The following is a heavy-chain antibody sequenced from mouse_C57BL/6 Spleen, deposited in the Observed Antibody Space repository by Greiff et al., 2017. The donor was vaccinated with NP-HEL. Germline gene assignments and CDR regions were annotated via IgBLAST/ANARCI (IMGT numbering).Heavy chain of an antibody. CDR3: ARNYGSSMGAY. V-gene: IGHV1-19*01. Sequence: VQLKQSGPVLVKPGASVKMSCKASGYTFTDYYMNWVKQSHGKSLEWIGVINPYNGGTSYNQKFKGKATLTVDKSSSTAYMELNSLTSEDSAVYYCARNYGSSMGAYWGQGTLVTVSA. J-gene: IGHJ3*01. CDR1: GYTFTDYY. D-gene: IGHD1-1*01. CDR2: INPYNGGT.